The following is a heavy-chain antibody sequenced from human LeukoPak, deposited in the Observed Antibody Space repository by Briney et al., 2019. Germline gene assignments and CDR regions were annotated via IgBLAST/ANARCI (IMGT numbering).Heavy chain of an antibody. V-gene: IGHV3-74*01. J-gene: IGHJ4*02. CDR3: ARDIVSGSGSLDY. CDR1: RFSFSNYW. D-gene: IGHD3-10*01. Sequence: HTGGSLRLSCAASRFSFSNYWMHWVRQAPGKGLVWVSRVKSDGSNPSYADSVKGRFTISRDNAENMLYLQMNTLGAEDTAVYYCARDIVSGSGSLDYWGQGTLVTVSS. CDR2: VKSDGSNP.